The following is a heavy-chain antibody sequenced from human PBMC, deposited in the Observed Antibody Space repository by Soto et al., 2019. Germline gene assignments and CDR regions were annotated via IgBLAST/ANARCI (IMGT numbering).Heavy chain of an antibody. CDR2: IIPIFRTA. J-gene: IGHJ6*02. V-gene: IGHV1-69*12. CDR3: ARRYCISTSCHYYGMDV. Sequence: QVQLVQSGAEVKKPGSSVKVSCKASGGTFSTYTVSSVRQAPGQGLEWMGGIIPIFRTANYAQKFQGRVTVTADESTSTAYMELSSLRSEDTAVYYCARRYCISTSCHYYGMDVWRQGTTVTVSS. CDR1: GGTFSTYT. D-gene: IGHD2-2*01.